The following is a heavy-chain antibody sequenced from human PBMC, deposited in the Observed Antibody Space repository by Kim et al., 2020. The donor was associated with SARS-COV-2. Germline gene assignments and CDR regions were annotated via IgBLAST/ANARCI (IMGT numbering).Heavy chain of an antibody. D-gene: IGHD3-10*01. J-gene: IGHJ4*02. V-gene: IGHV3-23*01. CDR3: AKSYYYGSGSYLVPDY. Sequence: SVKGRFTISRDNSKNTLYLQMNSLRAEDTAVYYCAKSYYYGSGSYLVPDYWGQGTLVTDSS.